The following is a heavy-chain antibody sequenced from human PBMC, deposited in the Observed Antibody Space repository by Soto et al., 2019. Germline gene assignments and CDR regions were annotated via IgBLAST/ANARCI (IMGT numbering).Heavy chain of an antibody. V-gene: IGHV3-30*18. CDR1: GFTFSSYG. CDR3: AKDITIFGVVILPIDY. Sequence: GGSLRLSCAASGFTFSSYGMHWVRQAPGKGLEWVAVISYDGSNKYYADSVKGRFTISRDNSKNTLYLQMNSLRAEDTAVYYCAKDITIFGVVILPIDYWGQGTLVTVSS. CDR2: ISYDGSNK. J-gene: IGHJ4*02. D-gene: IGHD3-3*01.